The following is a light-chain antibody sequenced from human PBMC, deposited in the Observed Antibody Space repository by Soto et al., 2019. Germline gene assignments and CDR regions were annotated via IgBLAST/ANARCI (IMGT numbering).Light chain of an antibody. Sequence: AIRMTQSPSSLSASTGDRVTITCRASQGISSYLASYQQKPRKAPKLLIYAASTLQSGVPSRFSVSGSGTDFTLTISCLQSEDFATYYCQQYYSYPGTFGPGTKVDVK. J-gene: IGKJ3*01. CDR3: QQYYSYPGT. CDR1: QGISSY. V-gene: IGKV1-8*01. CDR2: AAS.